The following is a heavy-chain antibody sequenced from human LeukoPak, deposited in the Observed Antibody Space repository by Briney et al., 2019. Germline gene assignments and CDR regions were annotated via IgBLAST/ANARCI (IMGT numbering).Heavy chain of an antibody. CDR3: ARGLGYCSGGSCPRRAFDI. J-gene: IGHJ3*02. Sequence: GGSLRLSCAASGFTFSNYAMHWVRQAPGKGLEWVSFISSSGSTIYYADSMKGRFTISRDNAKNSVYLQMNSLRAEDTAVYYCARGLGYCSGGSCPRRAFDIWGQGTVVTVSS. D-gene: IGHD2-15*01. CDR2: ISSSGSTI. CDR1: GFTFSNYA. V-gene: IGHV3-48*04.